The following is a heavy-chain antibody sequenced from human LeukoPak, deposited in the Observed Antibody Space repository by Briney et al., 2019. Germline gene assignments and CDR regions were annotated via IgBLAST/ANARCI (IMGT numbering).Heavy chain of an antibody. CDR2: ISAYNGNT. V-gene: IGHV1-18*01. Sequence: ASVKVSCKASGYTFTSYGISWVRQAPGQGLEWMGWISAYNGNTNYAQKLQGRVTMTTDTSTSTAYMELRSLRSDDTAVYYCARAVVPAAIGWGNWFDPWGQGPWSPSPQ. D-gene: IGHD2-2*01. CDR3: ARAVVPAAIGWGNWFDP. CDR1: GYTFTSYG. J-gene: IGHJ5*02.